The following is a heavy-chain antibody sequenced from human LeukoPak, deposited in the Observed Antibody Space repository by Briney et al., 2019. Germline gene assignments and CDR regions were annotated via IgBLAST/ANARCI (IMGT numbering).Heavy chain of an antibody. CDR1: GFTFSSYA. CDR3: ARDLLAAAGTFWFDP. D-gene: IGHD6-13*01. J-gene: IGHJ5*02. Sequence: GGSLRLSCAASGFTFSSYAMHWVRQAPGKGLEWVAVISYDGSNRYYADSVKGRFTISRDNSKNTLYLQMNSLRAEDTAVYYCARDLLAAAGTFWFDPWGQGTLVTVSS. CDR2: ISYDGSNR. V-gene: IGHV3-30-3*01.